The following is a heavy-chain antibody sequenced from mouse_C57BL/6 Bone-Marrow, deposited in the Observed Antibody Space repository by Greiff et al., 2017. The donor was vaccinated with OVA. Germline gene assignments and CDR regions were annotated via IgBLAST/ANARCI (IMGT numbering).Heavy chain of an antibody. J-gene: IGHJ3*01. CDR1: GYAFSSYW. Sequence: QVQLKESGAELVKPGASVKISCKASGYAFSSYWMNWVKQRPGKGLEWIGQIYPGDGDTNYNGKFKGKATLTADKSSSTAYMQLSSLASEDSAVYFCAILRRGAFAYWGQGTLVTVSA. V-gene: IGHV1-80*01. CDR2: IYPGDGDT. D-gene: IGHD1-1*01. CDR3: AILRRGAFAY.